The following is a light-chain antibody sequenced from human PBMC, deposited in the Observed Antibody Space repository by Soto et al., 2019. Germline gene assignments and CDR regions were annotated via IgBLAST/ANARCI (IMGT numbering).Light chain of an antibody. CDR1: SSDVGNYNL. Sequence: ALTQPASVSGSPGQSITISCTGTSSDVGNYNLVSWYQQVPGKVPKLIIYEVIQRPSGVSNRFSGSKSGNTASLTISGLQPEDEGDYYCCSYAGSTALFGGGTKVTVL. J-gene: IGLJ2*01. CDR3: CSYAGSTAL. V-gene: IGLV2-23*02. CDR2: EVI.